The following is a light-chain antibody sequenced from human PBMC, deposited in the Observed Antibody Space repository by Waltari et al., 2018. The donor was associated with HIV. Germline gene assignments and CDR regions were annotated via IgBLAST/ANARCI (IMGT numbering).Light chain of an antibody. CDR3: AARDDSLNGWV. J-gene: IGLJ3*02. V-gene: IGLV1-44*01. Sequence: QSVLTQPPSASGTPGRRVTISCSGNRSNVGRHPVNWYRQVPGTAPKLLMFNNNQRASGVTDRFSGSKSGTSASLAIRGLRSEDEADYYCAARDDSLNGWVFGGGTKLTVL. CDR1: RSNVGRHP. CDR2: NNN.